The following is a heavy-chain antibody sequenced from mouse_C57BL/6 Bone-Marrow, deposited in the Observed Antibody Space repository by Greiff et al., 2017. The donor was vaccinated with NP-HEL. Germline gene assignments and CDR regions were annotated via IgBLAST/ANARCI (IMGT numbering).Heavy chain of an antibody. CDR1: GFTFSDYG. Sequence: EVKVEESGGGLVKPGGSLKLSCAASGFTFSDYGMHWVRQAPEKGLEWVAYISSGSSTIYYADTVKGRFTISRDNAKNTLFLQMTSLRSEDTAMYYCARISLYFRGQGTLVTVSA. CDR3: ARISLYF. CDR2: ISSGSSTI. J-gene: IGHJ3*01. V-gene: IGHV5-17*01. D-gene: IGHD2-1*01.